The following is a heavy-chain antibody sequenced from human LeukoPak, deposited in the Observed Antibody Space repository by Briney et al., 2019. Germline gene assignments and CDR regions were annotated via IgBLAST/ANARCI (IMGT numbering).Heavy chain of an antibody. CDR3: ARVTGGRYCSTTSCYRRGWFDP. Sequence: PWAAVTVSCMASGGTFSSYANNWVRQAPAQGLEWMGGIIPVFGTSNYEHKSQGRVTNTAEDATKTVYTEPSSLGSHAPAVYFFARVTGGRYCSTTSCYRRGWFDPWGQGTLVTVSS. CDR2: IIPVFGTS. V-gene: IGHV1-69*01. J-gene: IGHJ5*02. CDR1: GGTFSSYA. D-gene: IGHD2-2*02.